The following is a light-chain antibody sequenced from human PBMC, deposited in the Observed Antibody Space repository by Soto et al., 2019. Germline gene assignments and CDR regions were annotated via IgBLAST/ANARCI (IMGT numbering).Light chain of an antibody. CDR3: QHYNGWPL. J-gene: IGKJ4*01. CDR1: QAIATS. V-gene: IGKV3-15*01. Sequence: ELVMTQSPAALSLSPGETVTLSCRASQAIATSLAWYQHKPGQAPRLLIYGASTRATGVPDRFSGGGSETEFTLTISGLQSEDFAIYYCQHYNGWPLVGGGTKVEFK. CDR2: GAS.